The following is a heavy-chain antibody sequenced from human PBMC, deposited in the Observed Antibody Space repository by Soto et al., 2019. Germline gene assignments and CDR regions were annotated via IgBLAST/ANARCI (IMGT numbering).Heavy chain of an antibody. CDR1: GYTFTSYY. Sequence: GASVKVSCKASGYTFTSYYMHWVRQAPGQGLEWMGIINPSGGSTSYAQKFQGRVTMTRDTSTSTVYMELSSLRSEDTAVYYCARDYSRVVPAARGFHYWGQGPLGSVS. CDR2: INPSGGST. J-gene: IGHJ4*02. CDR3: ARDYSRVVPAARGFHY. D-gene: IGHD2-2*01. V-gene: IGHV1-46*03.